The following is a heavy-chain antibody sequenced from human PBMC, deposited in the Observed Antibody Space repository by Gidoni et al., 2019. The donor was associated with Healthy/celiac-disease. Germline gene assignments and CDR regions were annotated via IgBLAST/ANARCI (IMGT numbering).Heavy chain of an antibody. J-gene: IGHJ2*01. D-gene: IGHD3-3*01. CDR2: ISSMSSYT. CDR3: ARDWGGSIFGVAPTGCFDL. CDR1: GSTCGDYD. Sequence: QVQRLGSGGGLVRLGGSVGLSGAASGSTCGDYDRSWICQAPGKGLERVSYISSMSSYTNYADSVNGRFTISSDNAKNSLYLQMNSLSAENTAVYYCARDWGGSIFGVAPTGCFDLWGRGTLVTVSS. V-gene: IGHV3-11*06.